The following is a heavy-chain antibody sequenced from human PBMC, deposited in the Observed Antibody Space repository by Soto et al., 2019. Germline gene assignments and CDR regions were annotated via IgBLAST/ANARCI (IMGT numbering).Heavy chain of an antibody. CDR1: GGSISSSSYY. CDR3: XXHESMVRGLGWFDP. CDR2: IYYSWST. Sequence: QLQLQESGPGLVKPSETLSLTCTVSGGSISSSSYYWGWIRQPPGKGLEWIGSIYYSWSTYYNPSLRSRVTISGDTSKNHFSVNLRSVTAADTAVYYXXXHESMVRGLGWFDPWGQGTLVTVSS. J-gene: IGHJ5*02. V-gene: IGHV4-39*01. D-gene: IGHD3-10*01.